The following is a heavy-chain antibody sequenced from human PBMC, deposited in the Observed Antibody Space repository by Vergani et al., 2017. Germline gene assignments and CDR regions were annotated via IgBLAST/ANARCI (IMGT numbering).Heavy chain of an antibody. D-gene: IGHD1-7*01. V-gene: IGHV3-23*04. CDR1: GFTFSSYA. CDR3: AKVVEATTGTTSSFANYYYYYGMDV. J-gene: IGHJ6*02. CDR2: IRGSGGRT. Sequence: EVQLVESGGGLVQPGGSLRLSCAASGFTFSSYAMSWVRQAPGKGLEWVSAIRGSGGRTYYADSVKGRFTISRDNSKNTLYLQMNSLRAEDTAVYDCAKVVEATTGTTSSFANYYYYYGMDVWGQGP.